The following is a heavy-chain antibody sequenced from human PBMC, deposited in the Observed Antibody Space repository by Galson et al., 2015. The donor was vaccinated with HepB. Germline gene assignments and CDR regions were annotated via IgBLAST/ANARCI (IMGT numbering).Heavy chain of an antibody. CDR2: IWYDGNNK. CDR1: GFTFSSHG. Sequence: LRLSCAASGFTFSSHGMHWVRQAPGKGLEWVAVIWYDGNNKYYADSVKGRFTISRDNSKNTLYLQMDSLRAEDTAVYYCVRDRYCTGASCYTSCDYWGQGTLVTVSS. J-gene: IGHJ4*02. V-gene: IGHV3-33*01. CDR3: VRDRYCTGASCYTSCDY. D-gene: IGHD2-2*02.